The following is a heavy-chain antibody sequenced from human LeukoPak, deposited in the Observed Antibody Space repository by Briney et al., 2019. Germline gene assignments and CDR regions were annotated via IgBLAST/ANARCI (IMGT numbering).Heavy chain of an antibody. CDR2: IIPVFGPA. V-gene: IGHV1-69*06. D-gene: IGHD3-22*01. J-gene: IGHJ4*02. CDR3: ARESLPYDNSGYFDY. CDR1: GGTFDTYG. Sequence: GASVKVSCKTSGGTFDTYGISWVRQAPGRGLEWMGGIIPVFGPANYAQKFQGRVTITADKSTSTAYMELSSLRSDDTAFYHCARESLPYDNSGYFDYWGQGTLVTVSS.